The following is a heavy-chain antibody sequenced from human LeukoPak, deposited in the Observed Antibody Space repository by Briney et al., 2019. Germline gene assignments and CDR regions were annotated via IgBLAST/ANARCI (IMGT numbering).Heavy chain of an antibody. CDR2: ISVYNGNT. CDR1: GYIFTIYG. D-gene: IGHD3-10*01. J-gene: IGHJ4*02. V-gene: IGHV1-18*01. Sequence: ASVNVSCKASGYIFTIYGITWVRQAPGQGLEWMGRISVYNGNTKYAEKFQGRVSMTTDTSTSTAYMELRSLGSDDTAVYYCAREDLVRGLIGPDYWGQGTLVTVSS. CDR3: AREDLVRGLIGPDY.